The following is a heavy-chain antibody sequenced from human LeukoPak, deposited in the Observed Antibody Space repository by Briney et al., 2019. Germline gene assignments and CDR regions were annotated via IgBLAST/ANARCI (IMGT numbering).Heavy chain of an antibody. CDR3: ARSSLAVYFNY. D-gene: IGHD6-19*01. J-gene: IGHJ4*02. CDR1: GGSISSGSYY. V-gene: IGHV4-61*09. CDR2: IFTRGTT. Sequence: SETLSLTCTVSGGSISSGSYYWNWIRQPAGKGLEWLGNIFTRGTTNYNASLESRLTISLDTAGNQFSLSLRSVTAADTAIYFCARSSLAVYFNYWGQGTLVTASS.